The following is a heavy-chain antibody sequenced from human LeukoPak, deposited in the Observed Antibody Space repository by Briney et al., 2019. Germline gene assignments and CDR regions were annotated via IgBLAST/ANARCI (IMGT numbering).Heavy chain of an antibody. J-gene: IGHJ4*02. Sequence: GGSLRLSCAASGFTFDDYAMHWVRQAPGKGLEWVSGISWNSGSIGYADSVKGRFTISRDNAKNSLYLQMNSLRAEDTALYYCAKDIFDFWSGQRTHYFDYWGQGTLVTVSS. CDR1: GFTFDDYA. CDR3: AKDIFDFWSGQRTHYFDY. CDR2: ISWNSGSI. D-gene: IGHD3-3*01. V-gene: IGHV3-9*01.